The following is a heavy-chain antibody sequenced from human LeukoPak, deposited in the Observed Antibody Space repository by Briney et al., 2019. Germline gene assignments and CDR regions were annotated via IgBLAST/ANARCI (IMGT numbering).Heavy chain of an antibody. CDR2: IYPGDSDT. V-gene: IGHV5-51*01. CDR1: GYDFTSYW. CDR3: ARQGGPAAFTDY. Sequence: PGESLRISCQASGYDFTSYWIGWVRPMPGKGLEWMGIIYPGDSDTRYSPSFQGQVTISAVKSISTAYLQWSSLKASDTAMYYCARQGGPAAFTDYWGQGTLVTVSS. J-gene: IGHJ4*02. D-gene: IGHD2-2*01.